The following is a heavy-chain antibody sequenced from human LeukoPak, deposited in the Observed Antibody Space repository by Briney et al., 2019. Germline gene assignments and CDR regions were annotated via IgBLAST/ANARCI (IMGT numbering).Heavy chain of an antibody. V-gene: IGHV3-23*01. D-gene: IGHD3-22*01. Sequence: PGGSLRLSCAAAGFTFSNYAMTWVRQAPGKGLEWVSSMTGSGDKYAETVKGRFTISRDNSKNTLYLQMNSLRADDTAVCYCAKSRLPYDSTGYYSFDFWGQGTLVTVSS. CDR3: AKSRLPYDSTGYYSFDF. J-gene: IGHJ4*02. CDR1: GFTFSNYA. CDR2: MTGSGD.